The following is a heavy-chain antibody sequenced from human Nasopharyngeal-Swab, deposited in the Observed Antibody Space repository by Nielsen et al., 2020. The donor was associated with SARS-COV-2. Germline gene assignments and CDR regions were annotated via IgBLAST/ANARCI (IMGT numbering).Heavy chain of an antibody. CDR3: ARAGNFWSGYYRSYYYGMDV. CDR2: ISSSGSTI. V-gene: IGHV3-11*01. J-gene: IGHJ6*02. D-gene: IGHD3-3*01. Sequence: WVRQPPGEGVGWVLYISSSGSTIYYADSVKGRFTISRDNAKNSLYLQMNSLRAEDTAVYYCARAGNFWSGYYRSYYYGMDVWGQGTTVTVSS.